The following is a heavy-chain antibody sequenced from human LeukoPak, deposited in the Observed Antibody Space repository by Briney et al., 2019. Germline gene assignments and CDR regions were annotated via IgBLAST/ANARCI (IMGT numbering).Heavy chain of an antibody. CDR3: ARVAGYNYLDY. CDR1: GGSISSYY. J-gene: IGHJ4*02. Sequence: PSETLSLTCSVSGGSISSYYWSWIRQPPGKGLEWIGYIYYSGSTNYNPSLKSRVTISVDTSKNQFSLELSSVTAADTAVYYCARVAGYNYLDYWGQGALVTVSS. V-gene: IGHV4-59*01. CDR2: IYYSGST. D-gene: IGHD5-24*01.